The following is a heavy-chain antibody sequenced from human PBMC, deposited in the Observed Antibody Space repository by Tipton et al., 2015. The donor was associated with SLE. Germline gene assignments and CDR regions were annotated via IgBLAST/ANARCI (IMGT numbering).Heavy chain of an antibody. CDR2: IYTSGST. Sequence: TLSLTCSVSGGSISSGIYSWNWIRQPAGKGLEWIGRIYTSGSTNYNPSRKSRVTISVDTSKNQFSLNLNSVTAADTATYYCARVRGGWANDASDIWGQGTMVTVSS. V-gene: IGHV4-61*02. CDR3: ARVRGGWANDASDI. J-gene: IGHJ3*02. D-gene: IGHD6-19*01. CDR1: GGSISSGIYS.